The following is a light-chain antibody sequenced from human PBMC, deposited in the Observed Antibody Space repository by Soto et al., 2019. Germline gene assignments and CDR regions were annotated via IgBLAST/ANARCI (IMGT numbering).Light chain of an antibody. J-gene: IGKJ2*01. CDR1: QVITNY. CDR3: QQYENLPYT. Sequence: DIQLNQSASSLSASVGDRVTITCQASQVITNYLNWYQQKPGKAPKLLIYDISTLEIGVPSRFGGSGSGTHFTFTITGLQPEDIATYYCQQYENLPYTFGQGTKLEI. V-gene: IGKV1-33*01. CDR2: DIS.